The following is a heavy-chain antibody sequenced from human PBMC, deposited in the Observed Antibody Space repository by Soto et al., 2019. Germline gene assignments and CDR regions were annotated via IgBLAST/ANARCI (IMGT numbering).Heavy chain of an antibody. CDR1: GGSISIGGYN. CDR3: ARSVFP. J-gene: IGHJ5*02. CDR2: IYYSGIT. V-gene: IGHV4-31*03. Sequence: QVQLQGSGPGLVKPSQTRSPTCTVSGGSISIGGYNWGWTRQHPGKGLEWIGYIYYSGITYYNPSLKSRVTMSVDTSKNQFSLKLSSVTAADTAVYYCARSVFPWGQGTLVTVSS.